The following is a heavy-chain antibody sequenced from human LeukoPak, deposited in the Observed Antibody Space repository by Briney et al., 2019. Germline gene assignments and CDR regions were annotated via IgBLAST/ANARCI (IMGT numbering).Heavy chain of an antibody. Sequence: TSETLSLTCTVSGGSISSSSYYWRCIRQRPGKGLEWIGNIYYSGSTYYYPALNSRVTISVDTSKNQFSLKLSSVTAADTAVYYCARVQYSKWLGNYYYMDVWGKGTTVTVSS. CDR1: GGSISSSSYY. V-gene: IGHV4-39*07. D-gene: IGHD6-19*01. CDR2: IYYSGST. CDR3: ARVQYSKWLGNYYYMDV. J-gene: IGHJ6*03.